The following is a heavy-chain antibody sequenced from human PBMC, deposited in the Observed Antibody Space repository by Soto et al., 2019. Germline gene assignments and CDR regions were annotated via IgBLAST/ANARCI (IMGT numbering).Heavy chain of an antibody. CDR3: ACIFSGGYGYGFYYYGMDV. D-gene: IGHD5-18*01. J-gene: IGHJ6*02. CDR1: GGSISSSSYY. Sequence: PSETLSLTCTVSGGSISSSSYYWGWIRQPPGKGLEWIGSIYYSGSTYYNPSLKSRVTISVDTSKNQFSLKLSSETAADTAVYYCACIFSGGYGYGFYYYGMDVWGQGTTVTVSS. CDR2: IYYSGST. V-gene: IGHV4-39*01.